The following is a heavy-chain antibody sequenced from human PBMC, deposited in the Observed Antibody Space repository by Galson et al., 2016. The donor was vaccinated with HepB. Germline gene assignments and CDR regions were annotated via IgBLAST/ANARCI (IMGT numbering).Heavy chain of an antibody. CDR2: ISGSDNST. J-gene: IGHJ5*02. V-gene: IGHV3-23*01. D-gene: IGHD3-10*01. Sequence: SLRLSCAASGFTFSSYAMSWVRQAPGKGLEWVSGISGSDNSTYYADSVKGRFTISRDNSKNTLYLQMSSLRAEDTAVYYCAKDGLKRVLWFGEFLSWFDPWGQGTLVTVSS. CDR3: AKDGLKRVLWFGEFLSWFDP. CDR1: GFTFSSYA.